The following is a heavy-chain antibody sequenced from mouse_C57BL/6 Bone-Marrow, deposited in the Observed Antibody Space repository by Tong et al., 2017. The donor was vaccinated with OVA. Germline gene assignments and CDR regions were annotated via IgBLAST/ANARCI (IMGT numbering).Heavy chain of an antibody. CDR3: ARPPYGNYPCY. V-gene: IGHV5-4*01. CDR1: GFTFSSYA. Sequence: VQLQESGGGLVKPGGSLKLSCAASGFTFSSYAMSWVRQTPEKRLEWVATISDGGSYTYYPDNVKGRFTISRDNAKNNLYLQMSSLRSEDTALYYCARPPYGNYPCYWGQCTTLTVS. D-gene: IGHD2-1*01. CDR2: ISDGGSYT. J-gene: IGHJ2*01.